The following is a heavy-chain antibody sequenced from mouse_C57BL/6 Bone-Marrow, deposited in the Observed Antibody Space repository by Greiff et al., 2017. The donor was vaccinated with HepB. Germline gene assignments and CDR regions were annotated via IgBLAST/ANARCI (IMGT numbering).Heavy chain of an antibody. CDR3: ARDYYGSSYYAMDY. D-gene: IGHD1-1*01. Sequence: DVHLVESGGGLVKPGGSLKLSCAASGFTFSSYAMSWVRQTPEKRLEWVATISDGGSYTYYPDNVKGRFTISRDNAKNNLYLQMSHLKSEDTAMYYCARDYYGSSYYAMDYWGQGTSVTVSS. CDR2: ISDGGSYT. V-gene: IGHV5-4*01. CDR1: GFTFSSYA. J-gene: IGHJ4*01.